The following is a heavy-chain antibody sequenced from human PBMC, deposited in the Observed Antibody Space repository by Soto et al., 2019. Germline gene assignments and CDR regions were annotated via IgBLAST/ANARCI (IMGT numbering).Heavy chain of an antibody. CDR3: TTEWLLRYYYGMDV. CDR1: GFTFSNAW. D-gene: IGHD3-22*01. V-gene: IGHV3-15*01. CDR2: IKSKTDGGTT. Sequence: PGGSLRLSCAASGFTFSNAWMSWVRQAPGQGLEWVGRIKSKTDGGTTDYAAPVKGRFTISRDDSKNTLYLQMNSLKTEDTAVYYCTTEWLLRYYYGMDVWGQGTTVTVSS. J-gene: IGHJ6*02.